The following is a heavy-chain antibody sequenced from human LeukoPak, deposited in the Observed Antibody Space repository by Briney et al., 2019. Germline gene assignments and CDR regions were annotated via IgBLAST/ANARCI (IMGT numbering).Heavy chain of an antibody. CDR3: AKDYYDSSGYLDY. CDR1: GFTFDDYT. D-gene: IGHD3-22*01. Sequence: PGGSLRLSYAASGFTFDDYTMHWVRQAPGKGLEWVSLISWDGGSTYYADSVKGRFTISRDNSKNSLYLQMNSLRTEDTALYYCAKDYYDSSGYLDYWGQGTLVTVSS. CDR2: ISWDGGST. J-gene: IGHJ4*02. V-gene: IGHV3-43*01.